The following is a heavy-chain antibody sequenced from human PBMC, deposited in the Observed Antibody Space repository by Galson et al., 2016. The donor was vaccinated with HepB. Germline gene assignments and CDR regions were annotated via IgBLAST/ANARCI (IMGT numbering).Heavy chain of an antibody. D-gene: IGHD3-22*01. CDR2: MSAVSTNT. V-gene: IGHV3-23*01. J-gene: IGHJ4*02. Sequence: SLRLSCAASGFTFSSYAMSWVRQAPGKGLEWVSSMSAVSTNTSYADSVKGRFTISRDDSKNTRYLQMNSLRVEDTAVYYCARGGEIIVVLDYWGQGTLVTVSA. CDR1: GFTFSSYA. CDR3: ARGGEIIVVLDY.